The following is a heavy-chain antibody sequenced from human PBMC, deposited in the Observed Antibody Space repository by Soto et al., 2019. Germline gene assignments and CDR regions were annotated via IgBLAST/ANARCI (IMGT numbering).Heavy chain of an antibody. V-gene: IGHV3-23*01. CDR3: ARRSSGSYYAAFDV. CDR1: GFTFSTYP. CDR2: IHGSGETT. D-gene: IGHD1-26*01. Sequence: PGGSLRLSCPASGFTFSTYPMTWVRQAPGKGLEWVSSIHGSGETTYYAESVKGRFIISRDNSKNTLYLQMDSLRVDDTAVYFCARRSSGSYYAAFDVWGQGTVVTVSS. J-gene: IGHJ3*01.